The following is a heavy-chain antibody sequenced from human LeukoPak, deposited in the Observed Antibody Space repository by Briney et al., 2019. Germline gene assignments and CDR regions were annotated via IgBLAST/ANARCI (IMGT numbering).Heavy chain of an antibody. J-gene: IGHJ4*02. Sequence: SETLSLTCAVYGGSFSGYNWTWIRQPPGKGLEWIGEINHSGSTDYNPSLKSRVTISVDTSKNQFSLKLSSVTAADTAVYYCARASGYSYGYDYWGQGTLVTVSS. CDR3: ARASGYSYGYDY. CDR2: INHSGST. CDR1: GGSFSGYN. D-gene: IGHD5-18*01. V-gene: IGHV4-34*01.